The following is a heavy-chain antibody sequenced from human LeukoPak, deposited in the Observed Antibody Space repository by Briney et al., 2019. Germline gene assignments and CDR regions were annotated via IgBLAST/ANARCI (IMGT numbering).Heavy chain of an antibody. D-gene: IGHD5-18*01. CDR2: IIPIFGTA. V-gene: IGHV1-69*01. Sequence: SVAVSFTASGGTFSSYAISWVRQAPGQGLEWMGGIIPIFGTANYAQKFQGRVTITADESTSTAYMELSSLRSEDTAVYYCASRVDTAIIYYYYGMDVWGQGTTVTVSS. CDR3: ASRVDTAIIYYYYGMDV. J-gene: IGHJ6*02. CDR1: GGTFSSYA.